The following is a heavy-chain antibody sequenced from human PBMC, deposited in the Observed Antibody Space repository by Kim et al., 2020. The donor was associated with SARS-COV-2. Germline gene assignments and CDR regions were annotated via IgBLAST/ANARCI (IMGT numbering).Heavy chain of an antibody. J-gene: IGHJ6*02. CDR3: ARADYDILTGYNYGMDV. V-gene: IGHV1-8*01. Sequence: ASVKVSCKASGYTFTSYDINWVRQATGQGLEWMGWMNPNSGNTGYAQKFQGRVTMTRNTSISTAYMELSSLRSEDTAVYYCARADYDILTGYNYGMDVWGQGTTVTVSS. CDR2: MNPNSGNT. CDR1: GYTFTSYD. D-gene: IGHD3-9*01.